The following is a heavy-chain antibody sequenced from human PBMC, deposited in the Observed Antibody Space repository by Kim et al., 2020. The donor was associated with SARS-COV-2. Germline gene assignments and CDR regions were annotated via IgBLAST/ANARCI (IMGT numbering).Heavy chain of an antibody. CDR1: GFTFSDYF. V-gene: IGHV3-11*06. J-gene: IGHJ6*02. CDR2: ISSSSTYT. D-gene: IGHD6-13*01. CDR3: ARDTTTAAAENYYYYGMDV. Sequence: GGSLRLSCAASGFTFSDYFMSWIRQAPGKGLEWVSYISSSSTYTNYADSVKGRFTNSRDNAKNSLYLQMNSLRAEDTAVYYCARDTTTAAAENYYYYGMDVWGQGTTVTVSS.